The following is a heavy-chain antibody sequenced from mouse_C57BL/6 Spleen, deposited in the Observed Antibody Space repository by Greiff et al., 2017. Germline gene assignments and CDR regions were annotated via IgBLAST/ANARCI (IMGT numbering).Heavy chain of an antibody. D-gene: IGHD2-3*01. V-gene: IGHV1-82*01. CDR3: ARGGYDGYLNY. CDR2: IYPGDGDT. Sequence: QVQLQQSGPELVKPGASVKISCKASGYAFSSSWMNWVKQRPGKGLEWIGRIYPGDGDTNYNGKFKGKATLTADKSSSTAYMQLRSLTSEDSAVYFCARGGYDGYLNYWGQGTTLTVSS. CDR1: GYAFSSSW. J-gene: IGHJ2*01.